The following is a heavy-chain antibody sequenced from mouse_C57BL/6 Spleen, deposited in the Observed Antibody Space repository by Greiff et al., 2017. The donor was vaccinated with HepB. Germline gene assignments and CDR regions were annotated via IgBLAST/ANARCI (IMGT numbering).Heavy chain of an antibody. CDR3: TRCPYSNYAWFAY. Sequence: VQLQQSGAELVRPGASVTLSCKASGYTFTDYEMHWVKQTPVHGLEWIGAIDPETGGTAYNQKFKGKAILTADKSSSTAYMELRSLTSEDSAVYYCTRCPYSNYAWFAYGGQGTLVTVSA. V-gene: IGHV1-15*01. D-gene: IGHD2-5*01. CDR2: IDPETGGT. J-gene: IGHJ3*01. CDR1: GYTFTDYE.